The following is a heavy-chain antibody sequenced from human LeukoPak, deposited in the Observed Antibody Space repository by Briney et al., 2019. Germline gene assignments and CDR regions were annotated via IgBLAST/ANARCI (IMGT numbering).Heavy chain of an antibody. CDR1: GGSISSGSYY. Sequence: PSETLSLTCTVSGGSISSGSYYWSWIRQPPGKGLEWIGSIYYSGSTYYNPSLKSRVTISVDTSKNQFSLKLSSVTAADTAVYYCARLSRIQLRTYYYYYYMDVWGKGTTVTVSS. J-gene: IGHJ6*03. D-gene: IGHD5-18*01. V-gene: IGHV4-39*01. CDR2: IYYSGST. CDR3: ARLSRIQLRTYYYYYYMDV.